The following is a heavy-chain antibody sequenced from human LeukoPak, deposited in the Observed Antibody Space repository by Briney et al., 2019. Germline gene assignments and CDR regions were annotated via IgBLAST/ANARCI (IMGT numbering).Heavy chain of an antibody. Sequence: PGGSLRLSCAASGFTFSNYAMNWVRQAPGKGLEWVSVIGGSGGDTYYADSVKGRFTISRDNAKNSLYLQMNSLRAEDTAVYYCAELGITMIGGVWGKGTTVTISS. J-gene: IGHJ6*04. CDR3: AELGITMIGGV. D-gene: IGHD3-10*02. CDR1: GFTFSNYA. V-gene: IGHV3-23*01. CDR2: IGGSGGDT.